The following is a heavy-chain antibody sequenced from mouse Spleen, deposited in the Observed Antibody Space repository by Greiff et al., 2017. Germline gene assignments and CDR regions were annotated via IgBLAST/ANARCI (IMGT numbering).Heavy chain of an antibody. V-gene: IGHV14-3*01. CDR1: GFTFKNTY. D-gene: IGHD2-14*01. Sequence: VQLQQSVAELVRPGASVKLSCTASGFTFKNTYMHWVKQRPEQGLEWIGRIDPANGNTKYAAKFQGKATITADTSSNTAYMQLSSLTSEDTAIYYYARTYDRYDNAWFAYWGQGTLVTVSA. CDR2: IDPANGNT. J-gene: IGHJ3*01. CDR3: ARTYDRYDNAWFAY.